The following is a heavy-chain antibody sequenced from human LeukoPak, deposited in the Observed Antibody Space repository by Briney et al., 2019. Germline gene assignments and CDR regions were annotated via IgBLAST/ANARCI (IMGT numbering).Heavy chain of an antibody. CDR2: IYHSGST. Sequence: SETLSLTCTVSGYSISSGYYWGWIRQPPGKGLEWIGTIYHSGSTYYNPSLKSRVTISVDTSKNQFSLKLSSVTATDTAMYYCMRDIYNSDWTALDYWGQGTLVTVSS. D-gene: IGHD6-19*01. CDR1: GYSISSGYY. CDR3: MRDIYNSDWTALDY. V-gene: IGHV4-38-2*02. J-gene: IGHJ4*02.